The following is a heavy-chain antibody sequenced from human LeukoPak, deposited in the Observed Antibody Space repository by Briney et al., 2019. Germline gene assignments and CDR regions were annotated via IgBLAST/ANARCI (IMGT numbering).Heavy chain of an antibody. D-gene: IGHD6-19*01. CDR1: GFSFSTYA. CDR2: ISGSGNST. CDR3: AKGPKGQWLVLYYFDY. J-gene: IGHJ4*02. V-gene: IGHV3-23*01. Sequence: GGSLRLSCTTSGFSFSTYAMSWVRQVPGKGLEWISVISGSGNSTFYADSVKGRFTISRDRSKNTLYLQMNSLRAEDTAIYYCAKGPKGQWLVLYYFDYWGQGALVTVSS.